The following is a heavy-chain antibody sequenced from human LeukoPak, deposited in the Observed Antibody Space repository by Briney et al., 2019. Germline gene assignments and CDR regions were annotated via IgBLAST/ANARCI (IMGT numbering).Heavy chain of an antibody. V-gene: IGHV3-74*01. CDR2: INTDGSTT. J-gene: IGHJ4*02. Sequence: GGSLRLSCAASGFTFSNDRMHWVRQAPGKGLVWVSRINTDGSTTTYADSVKGRFTISRDNAKNTLYPQMNSLRVEDTAVYYCARGRGGSYHYWGQGTLVTVSS. CDR1: GFTFSNDR. D-gene: IGHD1-26*01. CDR3: ARGRGGSYHY.